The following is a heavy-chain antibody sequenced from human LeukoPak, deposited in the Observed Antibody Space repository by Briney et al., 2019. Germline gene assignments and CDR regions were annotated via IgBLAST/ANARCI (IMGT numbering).Heavy chain of an antibody. CDR3: ARVRCSGGSCYSYYFDY. Sequence: GGSLRLSCAASGFTFSSYWMSWVRQAPGKGLEWVANIKQDGSEKYYVDSVKGRFTISRDNAKNSLYLQMNSLRAEDTAVYYCARVRCSGGSCYSYYFDYWGQGTLVNVSS. V-gene: IGHV3-7*01. D-gene: IGHD2-15*01. CDR1: GFTFSSYW. CDR2: IKQDGSEK. J-gene: IGHJ4*02.